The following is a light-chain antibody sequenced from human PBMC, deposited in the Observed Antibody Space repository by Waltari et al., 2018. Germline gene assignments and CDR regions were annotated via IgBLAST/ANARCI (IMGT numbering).Light chain of an antibody. V-gene: IGLV3-25*03. J-gene: IGLJ1*01. CDR2: KDS. Sequence: SYELTQPPSVSVSPGQTARISCSGNTLSKHYSYWYQQKPGQAPVLVMYKDSERPSGIPERFSGSSSATTVTLTISGVQAEDEADYYCQSADTSETYFFGTGTKVTVL. CDR1: TLSKHY. CDR3: QSADTSETYF.